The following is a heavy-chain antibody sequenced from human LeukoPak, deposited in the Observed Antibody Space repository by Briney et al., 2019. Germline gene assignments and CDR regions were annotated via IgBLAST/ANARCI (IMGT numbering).Heavy chain of an antibody. CDR1: GGSISSSSYY. CDR2: INQSGRT. CDR3: ARGGSAWYIDS. V-gene: IGHV4-39*07. Sequence: MPSETLSLTCTVSGGSISSSSYYWSWIRQAPGKGLEWLGEINQSGRTNYNPFLESRVTISRGTPKNQFSLWLSSVTAADTAIYYCARGGSAWYIDSWGKGILVTVSS. J-gene: IGHJ4*02. D-gene: IGHD6-13*01.